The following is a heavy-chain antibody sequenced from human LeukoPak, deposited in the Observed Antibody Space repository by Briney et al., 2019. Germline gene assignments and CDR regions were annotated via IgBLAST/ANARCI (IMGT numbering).Heavy chain of an antibody. CDR2: IYYSGST. J-gene: IGHJ3*02. CDR3: ARGAGSKGIAFDI. Sequence: PSETLSLTCTVSGGSISSSSYYWGWIRQPPGKGLEWIGSIYYSGSTYYNPPLKSRVTISVDTSKNQFSLKLSSVTAADTAVYYCARGAGSKGIAFDIWGQGTMVTVSS. CDR1: GGSISSSSYY. V-gene: IGHV4-39*07. D-gene: IGHD1-26*01.